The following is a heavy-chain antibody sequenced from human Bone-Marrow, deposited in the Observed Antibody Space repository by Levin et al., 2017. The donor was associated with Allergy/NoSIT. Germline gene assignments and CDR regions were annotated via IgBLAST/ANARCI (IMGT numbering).Heavy chain of an antibody. D-gene: IGHD6-6*01. CDR2: IWYDGSNK. Sequence: GGSLRLSCAASGFTFSSYGMHWVRQAPGKGLEWVAVIWYDGSNKYYADSVKGRFTISRDNSKNTLYLQMNSLRAEDTAVYYCARGRYSSSPKHFDYWGQGTLVTVSS. CDR3: ARGRYSSSPKHFDY. CDR1: GFTFSSYG. J-gene: IGHJ4*02. V-gene: IGHV3-33*01.